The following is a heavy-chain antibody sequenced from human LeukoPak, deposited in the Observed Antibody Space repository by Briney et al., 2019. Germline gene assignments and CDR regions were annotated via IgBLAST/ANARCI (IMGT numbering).Heavy chain of an antibody. J-gene: IGHJ4*02. V-gene: IGHV3-21*01. CDR3: ASGGTYYYGSGSYTVDY. Sequence: GGSLRLSCAASGFTFSSYSMNGVRQAPGKGLEWVSSISSSSSYIYYADSVKGRFTISRDNAKNSLYLQMNSLRAEDTAVYYCASGGTYYYGSGSYTVDYWGQGTLVTVSS. CDR1: GFTFSSYS. D-gene: IGHD3-10*01. CDR2: ISSSSSYI.